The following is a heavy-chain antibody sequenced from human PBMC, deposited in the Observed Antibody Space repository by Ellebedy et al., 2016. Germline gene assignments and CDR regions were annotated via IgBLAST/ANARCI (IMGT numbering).Heavy chain of an antibody. D-gene: IGHD3-9*01. Sequence: ASVKVSCKASGYSFTSYAVHWVRQAPGQRLEWMGWINTGNGNTKYSQKFQGRVTITRDTSASTAYMELSSLRSEDTAVYYCASYSSLTGYYHEGRLDYWGQGTLVTVSS. V-gene: IGHV1-3*04. CDR2: INTGNGNT. CDR3: ASYSSLTGYYHEGRLDY. CDR1: GYSFTSYA. J-gene: IGHJ4*02.